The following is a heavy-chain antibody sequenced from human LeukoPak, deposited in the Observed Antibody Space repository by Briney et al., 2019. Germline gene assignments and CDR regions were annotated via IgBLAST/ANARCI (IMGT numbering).Heavy chain of an antibody. V-gene: IGHV4-4*07. D-gene: IGHD2-8*01. Sequence: PETLSLTCTVSGGSISSYYWSWIRQPAGKGLEWIGRIYTSGSTNYNPSLKSRVTMSVDTSKNQFSLKLSSVTAADTAVYYCARGGSDYCTNGVCYNKFYGMDVWGQGTTVTVSS. J-gene: IGHJ6*02. CDR3: ARGGSDYCTNGVCYNKFYGMDV. CDR2: IYTSGST. CDR1: GGSISSYY.